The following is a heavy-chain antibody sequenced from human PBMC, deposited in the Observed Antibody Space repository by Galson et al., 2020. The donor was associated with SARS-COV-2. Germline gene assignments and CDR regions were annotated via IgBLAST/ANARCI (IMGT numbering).Heavy chain of an antibody. CDR2: ISGSGGST. CDR3: ARDPTYGDPEFYYYYGMDV. D-gene: IGHD4-17*01. J-gene: IGHJ6*02. CDR1: GFTFSSYA. Sequence: TGGSLRLSCAASGFTFSSYAMSWVRQAPVKGLEWVSAISGSGGSTYYADSVKGRFTISRDNAKNSLYLQMNSLRAEDTAVYYCARDPTYGDPEFYYYYGMDVWGQGTTVTVSS. V-gene: IGHV3-23*01.